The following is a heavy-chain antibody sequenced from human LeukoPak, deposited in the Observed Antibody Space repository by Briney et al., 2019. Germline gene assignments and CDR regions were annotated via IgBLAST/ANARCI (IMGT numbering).Heavy chain of an antibody. V-gene: IGHV1-69*01. CDR2: IIPIFGTA. J-gene: IGHJ4*02. CDR1: GGTFSSYA. Sequence: GASVKVSCKASGGTFSSYAISWVRQAPGQGLEWTGGIIPIFGTANYAQKFQGRVTIIADESTSTAYMELSSLRSEDTAVYYCATDYDYVWGSYRYTRYWGQGTLVTVSS. D-gene: IGHD3-16*02. CDR3: ATDYDYVWGSYRYTRY.